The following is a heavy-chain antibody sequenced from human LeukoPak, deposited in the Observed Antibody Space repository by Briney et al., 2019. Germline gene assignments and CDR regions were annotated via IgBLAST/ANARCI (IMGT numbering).Heavy chain of an antibody. Sequence: NPSETLSLTCTVSGGSISYYYWSWIRQSPGKGLEWIGYIYYSGTTNYNPSLKSRVTISVYTSKNQFSLQLRSVTAADSAVYYCAREDPQTRVPEGMDVWGQGTTVTVSS. J-gene: IGHJ6*02. CDR3: AREDPQTRVPEGMDV. CDR2: IYYSGTT. CDR1: GGSISYYY. D-gene: IGHD4/OR15-4a*01. V-gene: IGHV4-59*01.